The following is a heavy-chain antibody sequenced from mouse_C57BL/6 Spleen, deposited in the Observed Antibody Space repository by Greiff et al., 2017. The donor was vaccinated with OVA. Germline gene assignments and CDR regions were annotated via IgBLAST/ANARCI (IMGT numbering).Heavy chain of an antibody. J-gene: IGHJ4*01. V-gene: IGHV1-42*01. D-gene: IGHD3-2*02. CDR3: ARSGTAQV. CDR1: GYSFTGYY. Sequence: VHVKQSGPELVKPGASVKISCKASGYSFTGYYMNWVKQSPEKSLEWIGEINPSTGGTTYNQKFKAKATLTVDKSSSTAYMQLKSLTSEDSAVYYCARSGTAQVWGQGTSVTVSS. CDR2: INPSTGGT.